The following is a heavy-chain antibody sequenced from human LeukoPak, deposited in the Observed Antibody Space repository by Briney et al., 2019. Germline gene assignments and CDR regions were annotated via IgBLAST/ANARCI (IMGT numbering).Heavy chain of an antibody. CDR1: GYPISSGHY. Sequence: PSETLSLTCTVSGYPISSGHYWAWIRQSPEKGLECIATMFHSGSTYYNPSLKSRVTTSVDTSKNEFSLNLSSVTAADTAVYYCARAGTNLGDYDYWGQGTLVTVSS. V-gene: IGHV4-38-2*02. CDR2: MFHSGST. J-gene: IGHJ4*02. D-gene: IGHD4-17*01. CDR3: ARAGTNLGDYDY.